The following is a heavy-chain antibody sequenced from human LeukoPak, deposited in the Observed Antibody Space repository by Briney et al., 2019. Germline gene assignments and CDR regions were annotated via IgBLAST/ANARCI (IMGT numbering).Heavy chain of an antibody. CDR3: ALYSSSSD. V-gene: IGHV3-23*01. Sequence: GGPLRLSCAASGFTFSSYGMSWVRQAPGKGLEWVSAISGSGGSTYYADSVKGRFTISRDSSKNTLYLQMNSLRAEDTAVYYCALYSSSSDWGQGTLVTVSS. J-gene: IGHJ4*02. CDR2: ISGSGGST. D-gene: IGHD6-6*01. CDR1: GFTFSSYG.